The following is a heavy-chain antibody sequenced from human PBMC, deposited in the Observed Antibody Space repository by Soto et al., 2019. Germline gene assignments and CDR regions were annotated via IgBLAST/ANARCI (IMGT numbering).Heavy chain of an antibody. D-gene: IGHD1-26*01. J-gene: IGHJ4*01. CDR1: GFTFRSYS. CDR3: ERDYGWEFLPFDS. Sequence: GGSLTLSCAASGFTFRSYSMNWVRQARGKGLEWVSYISSSTTTTYYADSVKGRFTISRDNAKNSLYLQMNSLRDEDTAVYYCERDYGWEFLPFDSWGHGTLVTVSS. CDR2: ISSSTTTT. V-gene: IGHV3-48*02.